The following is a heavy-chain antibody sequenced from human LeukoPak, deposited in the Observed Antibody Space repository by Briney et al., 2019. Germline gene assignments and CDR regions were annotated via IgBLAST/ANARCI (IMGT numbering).Heavy chain of an antibody. CDR2: ISGSGDTT. CDR3: AKHRSVVAMAALNY. CDR1: GFTFSNFA. Sequence: GGSLRLSCAASGFTFSNFAMSWVRQAPGKGLEWVSAISGSGDTTYYADSVMGRFTTSRDSSKNTLFLQMNSLRAEDAAIYYCAKHRSVVAMAALNYWGQGTLVTVSS. D-gene: IGHD5-24*01. J-gene: IGHJ4*02. V-gene: IGHV3-23*01.